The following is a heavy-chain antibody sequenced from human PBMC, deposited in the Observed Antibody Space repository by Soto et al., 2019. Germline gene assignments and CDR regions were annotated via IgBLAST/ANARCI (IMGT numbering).Heavy chain of an antibody. D-gene: IGHD6-13*01. CDR2: IYYSGST. V-gene: IGHV4-59*08. CDR1: SGSMSSYY. CDR3: ARRYRSAFDI. Sequence: SETLSLTCTVSSGSMSSYYWSWIRQPPGKGLEWIGYIYYSGSTNYNPSLKSRVTMSVDTPKNQFSLKLSSVTAADTSVYYCARRYRSAFDIWGPGTLVTVSS. J-gene: IGHJ3*02.